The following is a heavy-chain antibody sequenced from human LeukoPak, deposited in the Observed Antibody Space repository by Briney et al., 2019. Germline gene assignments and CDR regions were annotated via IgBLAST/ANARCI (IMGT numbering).Heavy chain of an antibody. CDR2: ISDGGAGT. CDR3: AKDPIVFRYFDY. V-gene: IGHV3-23*01. CDR1: GFTFSSYA. Sequence: GGSLRLSCAASGFTFSSYAMSWVRQAPGKGLEWVSGISDGGAGTYYADSVRGRFTISRDNSENTLYLQMNSLRAEDTAVYYCAKDPIVFRYFDYWGQGTLVTVSS. D-gene: IGHD2-21*01. J-gene: IGHJ4*02.